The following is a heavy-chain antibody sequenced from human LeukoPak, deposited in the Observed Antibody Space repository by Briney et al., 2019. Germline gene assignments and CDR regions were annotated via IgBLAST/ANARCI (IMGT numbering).Heavy chain of an antibody. CDR1: GGSFSDYY. CDR3: AKARGYTYGYIY. Sequence: PSETLSLTCAVYGGSFSDYYWSWIRQPPGKGLEWIGEINHSGSTNYNPSLKSRVTISLDTSKNQFSLKLTSVTAADTAVYYCAKARGYTYGYIYWGQGTLVTVSS. V-gene: IGHV4-34*01. J-gene: IGHJ4*02. D-gene: IGHD5-18*01. CDR2: INHSGST.